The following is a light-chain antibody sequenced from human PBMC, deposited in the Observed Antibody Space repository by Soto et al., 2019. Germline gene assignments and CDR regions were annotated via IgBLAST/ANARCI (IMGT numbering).Light chain of an antibody. J-gene: IGKJ1*01. V-gene: IGKV3-20*01. CDR3: KQYADSPRT. CDR1: QSVSSSY. CDR2: GAY. Sequence: ESVLTQSPGTLSLSPGASATLSCRASQSVSSSYLAWYKQKPGQAPRLLIYGAYSRATGIQDRFSGSGSGTDFTLTIRRLEPEDFAVYYCKQYADSPRTFGQGTKVDIK.